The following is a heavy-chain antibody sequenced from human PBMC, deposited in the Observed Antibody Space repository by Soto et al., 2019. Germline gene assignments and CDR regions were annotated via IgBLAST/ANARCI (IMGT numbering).Heavy chain of an antibody. J-gene: IGHJ5*02. CDR3: ARDLTMIGNPNWFDP. CDR2: IYSGGST. CDR1: GFTVSSNY. V-gene: IGHV3-66*01. Sequence: GSLRLSCAASGFTVSSNYMSCVRQAPGKGLEWVSVIYSGGSTYYADSVKGRFTISRDNSKNTLYLQMNSLRAEDTAVYYCARDLTMIGNPNWFDPWGQGTLVTVSS. D-gene: IGHD3-22*01.